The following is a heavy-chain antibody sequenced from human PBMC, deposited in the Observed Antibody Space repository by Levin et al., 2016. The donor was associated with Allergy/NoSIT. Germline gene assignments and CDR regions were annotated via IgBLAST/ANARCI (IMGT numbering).Heavy chain of an antibody. V-gene: IGHV1-18*01. J-gene: IGHJ3*02. CDR3: ARDGGGYYDSSGYPPHAFDI. D-gene: IGHD3-22*01. Sequence: ASVKVSCKASGYTFTSYGISWVRQAPGQGLEWMGWISAYNGNTNYAQKLQGRVTMTTDTSTSTAYMELRSLRSDDTAVYYCARDGGGYYDSSGYPPHAFDIWGQGTMVTVSS. CDR1: GYTFTSYG. CDR2: ISAYNGNT.